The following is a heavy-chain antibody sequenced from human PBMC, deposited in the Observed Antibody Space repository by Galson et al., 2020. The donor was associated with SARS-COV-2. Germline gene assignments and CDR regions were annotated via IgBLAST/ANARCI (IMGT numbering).Heavy chain of an antibody. CDR1: GYTFTRYG. CDR2: ISGFDGAT. Sequence: ASVKVSCKASGYTFTRYGISWVRQAPGQGPVWMGWISGFDGATNYAQKLQGRVTMTTDTSTSTAYMELRSLRSDDTAVYYCARFQLYCGSISCYIELFHYYGLDVWGQGTTITVSS. J-gene: IGHJ6*02. CDR3: ARFQLYCGSISCYIELFHYYGLDV. V-gene: IGHV1-18*01. D-gene: IGHD2-2*02.